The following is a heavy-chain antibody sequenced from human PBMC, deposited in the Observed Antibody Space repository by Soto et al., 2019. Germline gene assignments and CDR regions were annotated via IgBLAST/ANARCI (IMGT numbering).Heavy chain of an antibody. CDR3: AKDPERYYGPNWFYP. D-gene: IGHD3-10*01. V-gene: IGHV3-23*01. J-gene: IGHJ5*02. CDR1: GFTFSSYA. CDR2: ISGSGGST. Sequence: PGGSLRLSCAASGFTFSSYAMSWVRQAPGKGLEWVSAISGSGGSTYYADSVKGRVTISRDNSKNTLYLQRNSLRAEDTAVYSCAKDPERYYGPNWFYPWGQETLVTVSS.